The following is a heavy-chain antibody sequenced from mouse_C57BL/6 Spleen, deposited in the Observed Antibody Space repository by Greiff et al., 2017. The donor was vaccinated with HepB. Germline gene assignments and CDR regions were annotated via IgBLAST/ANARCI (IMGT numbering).Heavy chain of an antibody. J-gene: IGHJ1*03. CDR2: INPGSGGT. V-gene: IGHV1-54*01. Sequence: QVHVKQSGAELVRPGTSVKVSCKASGYAFTNYLIEWVKQRPGQGLEWIGVINPGSGGTNYNEKFKGKATLTADKSSSTAYMQLSSLTSEDSAVYFCARGGTTTGYFDVWGTGTTVTVSS. CDR3: ARGGTTTGYFDV. CDR1: GYAFTNYL. D-gene: IGHD1-1*01.